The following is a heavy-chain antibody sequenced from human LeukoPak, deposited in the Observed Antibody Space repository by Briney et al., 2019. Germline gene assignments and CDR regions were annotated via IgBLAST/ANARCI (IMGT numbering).Heavy chain of an antibody. Sequence: ASVKVSCKASGYTFTNFGISWVRQAPGQGLEWMGIINPSGGSTSYAQKFQGRVTMTRDMSTSTVYMELSSLRSEDTAVYYCARDKEMATISDAFDIWGQGTMVTVSS. CDR1: GYTFTNFG. J-gene: IGHJ3*02. D-gene: IGHD5-24*01. V-gene: IGHV1-46*01. CDR3: ARDKEMATISDAFDI. CDR2: INPSGGST.